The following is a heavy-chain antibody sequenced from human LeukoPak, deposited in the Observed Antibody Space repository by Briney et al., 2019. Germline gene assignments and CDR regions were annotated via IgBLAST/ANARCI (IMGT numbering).Heavy chain of an antibody. V-gene: IGHV3-23*01. D-gene: IGHD6-13*01. CDR2: ISGGGDSP. J-gene: IGHJ4*02. Sequence: PGGSLRLSCTAPGFTFSSYAMSWVRQAPGKGLEWVSVISGGGDSPYYTDSVKGRFTISRDNFKNTLYLRMNSLRAEDTAVYYCAKGPRAEPVTGCFDYWGQGTLVTVSS. CDR1: GFTFSSYA. CDR3: AKGPRAEPVTGCFDY.